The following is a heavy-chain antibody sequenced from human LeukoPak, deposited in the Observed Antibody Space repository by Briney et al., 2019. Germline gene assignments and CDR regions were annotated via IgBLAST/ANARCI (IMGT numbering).Heavy chain of an antibody. J-gene: IGHJ5*02. CDR3: ARGGWFHDR. CDR1: NGSLSTTY. CDR2: IHYSGNT. V-gene: IGHV4-59*01. Sequence: PSETLSLTCSVSNGSLSTTYWSWIRQPPGKGLEWIGNIHYSGNTNYNSSLKSRVTISVDTSKNQFSLKMISVTTADTAVYFCARGGWFHDRWGQGTLVTVSS. D-gene: IGHD6-19*01.